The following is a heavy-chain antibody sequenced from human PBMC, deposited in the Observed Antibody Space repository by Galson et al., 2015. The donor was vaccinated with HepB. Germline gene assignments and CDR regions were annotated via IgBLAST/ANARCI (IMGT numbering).Heavy chain of an antibody. V-gene: IGHV3-30*18. CDR3: AKAGAGIAVADLTN. D-gene: IGHD6-19*01. CDR2: ISYDGSNK. CDR1: GFTFSSYG. J-gene: IGHJ4*02. Sequence: SLRLSCAASGFTFSSYGMHWVRQAPGKGLEWVAVISYDGSNKYYADSVKGRFTISRDNSKNTLYVQMNSLRAEDTAVYYCAKAGAGIAVADLTNWGQGTLVTVSS.